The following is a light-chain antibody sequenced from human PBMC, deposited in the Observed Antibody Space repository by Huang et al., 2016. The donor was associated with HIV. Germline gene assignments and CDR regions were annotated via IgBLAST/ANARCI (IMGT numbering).Light chain of an antibody. CDR3: QQYNNWPL. CDR2: GAS. CDR1: QSVSSN. Sequence: EIVMTQSPATLSVSPGERATLSCRASQSVSSNVAWYQQNPGQAPRRLIYGASTRATGIPVRCSGSGSGTDFTLTISSLQSEDFAVYYCQQYNNWPLFGQGTRLEIK. V-gene: IGKV3-15*01. J-gene: IGKJ5*01.